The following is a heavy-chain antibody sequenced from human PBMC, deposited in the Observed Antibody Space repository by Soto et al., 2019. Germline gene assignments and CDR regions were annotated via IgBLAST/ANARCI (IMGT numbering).Heavy chain of an antibody. CDR3: ARQVGYCSSTSCYLDYYGMDV. CDR2: INHSGST. Sequence: SETLSLTCAVYGGSFCGYYWSWIRQPPGKGLEWIGEINHSGSTNYNPSLKSRVTISVDTSKNQFSLKLSSVTAADTAVYYCARQVGYCSSTSCYLDYYGMDVWGQGTTVTVSS. J-gene: IGHJ6*02. D-gene: IGHD2-2*01. V-gene: IGHV4-34*01. CDR1: GGSFCGYY.